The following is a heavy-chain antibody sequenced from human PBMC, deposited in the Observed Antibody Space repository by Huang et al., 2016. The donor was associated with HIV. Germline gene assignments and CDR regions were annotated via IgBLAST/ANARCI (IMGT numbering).Heavy chain of an antibody. Sequence: EVQLVQSGAEVKKPGESLKISCKGSGYSFNTYWIAWVRQMPEKGPEWIGSIYPGDSDTRYSPSFQCQCTISADKSIDTAYLQWRSLKASDTAMYYCARKFSSTWYRAFDLWGQGTMVTVSS. CDR2: IYPGDSDT. J-gene: IGHJ3*01. CDR3: ARKFSSTWYRAFDL. V-gene: IGHV5-51*01. D-gene: IGHD6-13*01. CDR1: GYSFNTYW.